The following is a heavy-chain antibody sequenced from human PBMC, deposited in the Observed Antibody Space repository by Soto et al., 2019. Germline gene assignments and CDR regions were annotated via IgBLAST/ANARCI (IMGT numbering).Heavy chain of an antibody. J-gene: IGHJ3*01. Sequence: DSLKISCKASGYSFSNYWIAWVRQMPGKGLEWMGIIYPRDPDTRYSPSFQGQVTISADQSINSAYLQWSSLRASDTAVYYCAGDPCIRGSCYQGRGAFQKWGQGPLVTLS. D-gene: IGHD2-15*01. CDR2: IYPRDPDT. V-gene: IGHV5-51*01. CDR3: AGDPCIRGSCYQGRGAFQK. CDR1: GYSFSNYW.